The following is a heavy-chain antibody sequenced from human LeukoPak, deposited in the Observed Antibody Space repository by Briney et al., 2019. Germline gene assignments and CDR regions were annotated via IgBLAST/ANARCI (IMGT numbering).Heavy chain of an antibody. V-gene: IGHV1-69*13. CDR2: IIPIFGTA. Sequence: ASVKVSCKASGGTFSSYAISWVRQAPGQGLEWMGGIIPIFGTANYAQKFQGRVTITADESTSTAYMELSSLRSEDTAVYYCARVRRYYDSSGYYNGVYFDYWGQGTLVTVSS. J-gene: IGHJ4*02. D-gene: IGHD3-22*01. CDR1: GGTFSSYA. CDR3: ARVRRYYDSSGYYNGVYFDY.